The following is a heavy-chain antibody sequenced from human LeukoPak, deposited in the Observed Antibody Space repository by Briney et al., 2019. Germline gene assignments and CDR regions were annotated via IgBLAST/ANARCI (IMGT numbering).Heavy chain of an antibody. CDR1: GGSISSYY. Sequence: SETLYLTCTVSGGSISSYYWSWIRQPPGKGLEWIGYIYYSGSTNYNPFLKSRVTISVDTSKNQFSLKLSSVTAADTAVYYCASSSTANDAFDIWGQGTMVTVSS. CDR2: IYYSGST. CDR3: ASSSTANDAFDI. J-gene: IGHJ3*02. V-gene: IGHV4-59*01. D-gene: IGHD5-18*01.